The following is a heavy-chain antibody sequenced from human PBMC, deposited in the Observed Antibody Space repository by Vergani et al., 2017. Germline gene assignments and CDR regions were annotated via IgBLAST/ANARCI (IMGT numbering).Heavy chain of an antibody. D-gene: IGHD3-10*01. J-gene: IGHJ4*02. CDR3: ARGEHYYGSGSYGY. Sequence: QVQLVPSGAEVKTPGASVKVSCKASGYTFTSYDINWVRQATGQGLEWMGWMNPNSGNTGYAQKFQGRVTMTRNTSISTAYMELSSLRSEDTAVYYCARGEHYYGSGSYGYWGQGTLVTVSS. V-gene: IGHV1-8*01. CDR2: MNPNSGNT. CDR1: GYTFTSYD.